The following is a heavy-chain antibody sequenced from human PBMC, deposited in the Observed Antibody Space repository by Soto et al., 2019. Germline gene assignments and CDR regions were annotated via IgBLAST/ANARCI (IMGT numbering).Heavy chain of an antibody. CDR1: GFTFSSYA. D-gene: IGHD1-26*01. Sequence: EVQLLESGGGLVQPGGSLRLSCAASGFTFSSYAMSWVRQAPGKGLERVSVISGSGGSTYYADSVKGRFTISRDNSKNRLYLQMNSLRAEDTAVYYCAKRGSGSYYIDWGQGTLVTVSS. V-gene: IGHV3-23*01. CDR3: AKRGSGSYYID. J-gene: IGHJ4*02. CDR2: ISGSGGST.